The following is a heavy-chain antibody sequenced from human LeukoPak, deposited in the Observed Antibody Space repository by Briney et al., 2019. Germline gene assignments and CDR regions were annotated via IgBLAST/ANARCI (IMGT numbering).Heavy chain of an antibody. V-gene: IGHV3-7*01. CDR1: GFTFNSYW. CDR2: IKQDGSEK. D-gene: IGHD2-2*01. Sequence: GGSLRLSRAASGFTFNSYWMSWVRQAPGKGLEWVANIKQDGSEKYYVDSVKGRFTISRDNAKNSLYLQMNSLRAEDTAVYHCARDIVVITAAHHFTYWGQGTLVTVSS. CDR3: ARDIVVITAAHHFTY. J-gene: IGHJ4*02.